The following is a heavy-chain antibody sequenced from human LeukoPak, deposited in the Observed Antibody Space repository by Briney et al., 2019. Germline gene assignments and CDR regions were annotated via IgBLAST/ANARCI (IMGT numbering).Heavy chain of an antibody. CDR3: ARGRPNDTFDI. J-gene: IGHJ3*02. D-gene: IGHD4/OR15-4a*01. V-gene: IGHV4-61*02. CDR1: GGSVSSGSYY. Sequence: SETLSLTCTVSGGSVSSGSYYWSWIRQPAGKGLEWIGRIYAGGSTNYNPSLKSRVTMSVDTSNNQFSLKLKSVTAADTAIYYCARGRPNDTFDIWGQGTIVTVSS. CDR2: IYAGGST.